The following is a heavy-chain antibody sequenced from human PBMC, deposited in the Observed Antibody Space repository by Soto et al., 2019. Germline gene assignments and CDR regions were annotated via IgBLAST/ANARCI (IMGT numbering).Heavy chain of an antibody. D-gene: IGHD2-15*01. CDR2: ISGSGGST. CDR3: AKNIVVVVAAPPGTRYNWFDP. J-gene: IGHJ5*02. V-gene: IGHV3-23*01. CDR1: GFTFSTYA. Sequence: GGSLRLSCAASGFTFSTYAMAWVRQAPGKGLEWVSAISGSGGSTYYADSVKGRFTISRDNSKNTLYLQMNSLRAEDTAVYYCAKNIVVVVAAPPGTRYNWFDPWGQGTLVTVSS.